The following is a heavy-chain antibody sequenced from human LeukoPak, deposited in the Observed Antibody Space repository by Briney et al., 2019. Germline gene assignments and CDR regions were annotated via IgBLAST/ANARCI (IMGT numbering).Heavy chain of an antibody. D-gene: IGHD6-19*01. CDR2: IYHSGST. V-gene: IGHV4-4*02. J-gene: IGHJ3*02. CDR3: ARGSQENSSGWYPDAFDI. CDR1: GGSISSSNW. Sequence: SGTLSLTCAVSGGSISSSNWWSWVRQPPGKGLEWIGEIYHSGSTNYNPSLKSRVTISVDKSKNQFSLKLSSVTAADTAVYYCARGSQENSSGWYPDAFDIWGQGTMVTVSS.